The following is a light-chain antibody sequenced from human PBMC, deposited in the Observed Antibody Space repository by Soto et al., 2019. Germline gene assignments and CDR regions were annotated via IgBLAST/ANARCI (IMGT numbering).Light chain of an antibody. V-gene: IGKV3-15*01. CDR3: QQYNDNWPT. Sequence: EIVMTQSPATLSVSPGERATLSCRASQSISSNLAWYQQKPGQAPRLLMFRTSSRATGFPARFSASGSGTEFTLTINGLQSEDFAVYYCQQYNDNWPTFGQGTKVDI. J-gene: IGKJ1*01. CDR1: QSISSN. CDR2: RTS.